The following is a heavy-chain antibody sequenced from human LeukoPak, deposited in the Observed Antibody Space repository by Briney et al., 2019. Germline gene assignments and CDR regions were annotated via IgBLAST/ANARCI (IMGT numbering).Heavy chain of an antibody. V-gene: IGHV3-23*01. CDR1: GFTFSSYA. CDR3: AKDRFLEWLYDY. D-gene: IGHD3-3*01. Sequence: GGSLRLSCAASGFTFSSYAMSWVRQAPGKGLEWVSAISGSGGSTYYADSVKGRFTISRDNSKNTLYLQVNSLRAEDTAVYYCAKDRFLEWLYDYWGQGTLVTVSS. J-gene: IGHJ4*02. CDR2: ISGSGGST.